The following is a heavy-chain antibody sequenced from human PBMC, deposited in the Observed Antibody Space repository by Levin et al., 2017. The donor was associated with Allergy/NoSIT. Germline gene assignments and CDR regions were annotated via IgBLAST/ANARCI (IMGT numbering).Heavy chain of an antibody. CDR1: GITFSSYA. CDR3: AKESDAFDI. Sequence: GESLKISCAASGITFSSYAMHWVRQAPGKGLEWVAVIFYDGTSKHYAESVKGRFTISRDNSKNTLYLQMDSLRAEDTAVYYCAKESDAFDIWGQGTVVTVSS. J-gene: IGHJ3*02. CDR2: IFYDGTSK. V-gene: IGHV3-30*18.